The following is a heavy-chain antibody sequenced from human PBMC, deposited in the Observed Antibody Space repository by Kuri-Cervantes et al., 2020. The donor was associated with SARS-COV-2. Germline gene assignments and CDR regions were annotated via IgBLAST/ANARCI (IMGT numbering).Heavy chain of an antibody. CDR2: MNPNSGNT. CDR3: ARAPRIGQQLVRRYYFDY. J-gene: IGHJ4*02. Sequence: ASVKVSCKASGYTFTSYGISWVRQATGQGLEWMGWMNPNSGNTGYAQKFQGRVTMTRNTSISTAYMELSSLRSEDTAVYYCARAPRIGQQLVRRYYFDYWGQGTLVTVSS. D-gene: IGHD6-13*01. V-gene: IGHV1-8*02. CDR1: GYTFTSYG.